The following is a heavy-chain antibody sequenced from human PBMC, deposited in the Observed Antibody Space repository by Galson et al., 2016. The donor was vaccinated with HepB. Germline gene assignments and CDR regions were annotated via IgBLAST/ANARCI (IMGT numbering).Heavy chain of an antibody. Sequence: SLRLSCAASGFSFRSHAMHWVRQAPGKGLEWVAVISHDGNNKYYADSVKGRFTISRDNSKHTLYVQMSSLRPEDTAVYYCARDRGRSSWYSNFDYWGQGTLVTVSS. CDR2: ISHDGNNK. V-gene: IGHV3-30-3*01. CDR1: GFSFRSHA. CDR3: ARDRGRSSWYSNFDY. D-gene: IGHD6-13*01. J-gene: IGHJ4*02.